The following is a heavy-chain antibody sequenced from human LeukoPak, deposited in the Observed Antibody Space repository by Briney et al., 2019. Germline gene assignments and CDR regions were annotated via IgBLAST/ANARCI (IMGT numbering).Heavy chain of an antibody. D-gene: IGHD3-9*01. Sequence: ASVKVSCKASGDTFNNYGISWVRQAPGQGLEWMGWVTSYNGDTNYAQKFQGRVTMSTDTSTSTAYMELRSLRFDDTAIYYCAKDWHILTGRNCFDPWGQGTLVTVSS. CDR3: AKDWHILTGRNCFDP. CDR2: VTSYNGDT. V-gene: IGHV1-18*01. J-gene: IGHJ5*02. CDR1: GDTFNNYG.